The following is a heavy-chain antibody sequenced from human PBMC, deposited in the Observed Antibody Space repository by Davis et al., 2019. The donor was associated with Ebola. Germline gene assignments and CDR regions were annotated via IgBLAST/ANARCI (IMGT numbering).Heavy chain of an antibody. CDR1: GFTFSDYY. CDR2: ISSSGSTI. D-gene: IGHD4/OR15-4a*01. CDR3: ARVLVLPEGYYYGMDV. J-gene: IGHJ6*02. V-gene: IGHV3-11*01. Sequence: GESLKISCAASGFTFSDYYMSWIRQAPGKGLEWVSYISSSGSTIYYADSVKGRFTISRDNAKNSLYLQMNSLRAEDTAVYYCARVLVLPEGYYYGMDVWGQGTTVTVSS.